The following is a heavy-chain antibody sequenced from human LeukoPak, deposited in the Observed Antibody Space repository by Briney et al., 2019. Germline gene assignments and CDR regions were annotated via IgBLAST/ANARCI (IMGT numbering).Heavy chain of an antibody. CDR3: AKVPKRLGYCSSTSCYVAVSYFDY. J-gene: IGHJ4*02. Sequence: GRSLRLSCAASGFTFSSYAMSWVRQAPGKGLEWVSAISGSGGSTYYADSVKGRFTISRDNSKNTLYLQMNSLRAEDTAVYYCAKVPKRLGYCSSTSCYVAVSYFDYWGQGTLVTVSS. D-gene: IGHD2-2*01. CDR1: GFTFSSYA. CDR2: ISGSGGST. V-gene: IGHV3-23*01.